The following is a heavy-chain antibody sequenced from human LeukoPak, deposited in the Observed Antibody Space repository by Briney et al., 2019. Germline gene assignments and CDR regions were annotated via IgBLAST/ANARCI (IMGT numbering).Heavy chain of an antibody. Sequence: GRSLRLSCAASGFTFDDYAMHWVRQAPGKGLEWVSGISWNSGSIGYADSVKGRFTISRDNAKNSLYLQMNSLRAEDTALYYCAKDSAWGGSSSGLFDPWGRGTLVTVSS. CDR1: GFTFDDYA. J-gene: IGHJ5*02. CDR2: ISWNSGSI. CDR3: AKDSAWGGSSSGLFDP. D-gene: IGHD6-6*01. V-gene: IGHV3-9*01.